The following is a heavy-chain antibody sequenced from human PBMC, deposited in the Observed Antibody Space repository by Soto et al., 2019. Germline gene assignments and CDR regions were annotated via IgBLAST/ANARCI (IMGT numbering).Heavy chain of an antibody. CDR3: AREGVDTAMFDY. J-gene: IGHJ4*02. CDR1: GGAFSSYA. V-gene: IGHV1-69*13. D-gene: IGHD5-18*01. Sequence: SVKVSCKASGGAFSSYAISWVRQAPGQGLEWMGGIIPIFGTANYAQKFQGRVTITADESTSTAYMELSSLRSEDTAVYYCAREGVDTAMFDYWGQGTLVTVSS. CDR2: IIPIFGTA.